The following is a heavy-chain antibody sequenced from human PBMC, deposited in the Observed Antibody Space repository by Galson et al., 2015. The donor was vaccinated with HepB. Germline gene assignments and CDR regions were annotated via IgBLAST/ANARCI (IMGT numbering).Heavy chain of an antibody. CDR1: GYTLTELS. J-gene: IGHJ4*02. CDR3: ATRSLWGGSGSYPADY. D-gene: IGHD3-10*01. Sequence: SVKVSCTVSGYTLTELSMHWVRQAPGKGLEWMGGFDPEDGETIYAQKFQGRVTMTEDTSTDTAYMALSSLRSEDTAVYYCATRSLWGGSGSYPADYWGQGTLVTVSS. CDR2: FDPEDGET. V-gene: IGHV1-24*01.